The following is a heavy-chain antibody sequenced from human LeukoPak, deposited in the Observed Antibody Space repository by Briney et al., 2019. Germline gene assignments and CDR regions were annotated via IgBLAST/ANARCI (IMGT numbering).Heavy chain of an antibody. CDR2: IYYSGST. J-gene: IGHJ6*02. CDR3: PKTEYDILTGYYSGGYYGMDV. D-gene: IGHD3-9*01. Sequence: SDTLSLTCTVSGGSISSSSYYWGWIRQPPGKGLELIGSIYYSGSTYYNPSLISRVTISVDTSKNQFSLKLSSVTAADTALYYKPKTEYDILTGYYSGGYYGMDVWGQGTTVTVSS. V-gene: IGHV4-39*01. CDR1: GGSISSSSYY.